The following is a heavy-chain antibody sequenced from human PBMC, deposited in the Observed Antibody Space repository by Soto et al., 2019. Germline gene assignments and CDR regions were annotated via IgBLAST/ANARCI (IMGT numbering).Heavy chain of an antibody. V-gene: IGHV1-69*12. J-gene: IGHJ4*02. CDR2: IVPSFGMA. Sequence: QVQLVQSGAEVKKPGSSVRVSCKTSGGNFKNYGLSWVRQAPGRGLEWMGGIVPSFGMANYGQIFQGRVTITADESTDTVYMELSSLKYEDTAIYYCAREIAALDFHFWGQGTLVTVSS. CDR1: GGNFKNYG. D-gene: IGHD2-21*01. CDR3: AREIAALDFHF.